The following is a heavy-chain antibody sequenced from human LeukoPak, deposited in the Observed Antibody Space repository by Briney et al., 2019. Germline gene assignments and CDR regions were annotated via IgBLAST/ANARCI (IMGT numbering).Heavy chain of an antibody. Sequence: GGSLRLSCIASGFTFDEYAIHWVRQAPGKGLEWVSGIYSGGSTYYADSVKGRFTTPRGISKNTLYLQMNSLRAEDTAVYYCASVNGDGAEYFQHWGQGTLVTVSS. J-gene: IGHJ1*01. D-gene: IGHD2-21*01. CDR2: IYSGGST. CDR1: GFTFDEYA. CDR3: ASVNGDGAEYFQH. V-gene: IGHV3-23*03.